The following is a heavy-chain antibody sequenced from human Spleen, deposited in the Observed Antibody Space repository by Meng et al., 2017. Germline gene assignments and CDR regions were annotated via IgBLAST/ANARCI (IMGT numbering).Heavy chain of an antibody. CDR1: GFTFSSYW. J-gene: IGHJ4*02. CDR3: ARDTAMAAGIDY. D-gene: IGHD5-18*01. Sequence: GGSLRLSCAASGFTFSSYWMSWVRQAPGKGLEWVSGISGSGGSTYYADSVKGQFTISRDNSKNTLYLQMNSLRAEDTAVYYCARDTAMAAGIDYWGQGTLVTVSS. CDR2: ISGSGGST. V-gene: IGHV3-23*01.